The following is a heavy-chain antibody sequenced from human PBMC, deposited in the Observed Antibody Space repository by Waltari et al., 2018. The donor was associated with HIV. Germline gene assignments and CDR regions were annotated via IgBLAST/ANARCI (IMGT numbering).Heavy chain of an antibody. CDR1: GFKFDDYA. J-gene: IGHJ3*02. Sequence: EVQLVESGGGLVQPGGSLRLFCAASGFKFDDYAMHWVRQAPGKGLEGVSGISWNSDTIGYADSVKGRFTISRDNAKKSLSLQMNSLRAEDTALYYCAKVAMTAVTSYAIDIWGQGTMVTVSS. D-gene: IGHD4-17*01. V-gene: IGHV3-9*01. CDR3: AKVAMTAVTSYAIDI. CDR2: ISWNSDTI.